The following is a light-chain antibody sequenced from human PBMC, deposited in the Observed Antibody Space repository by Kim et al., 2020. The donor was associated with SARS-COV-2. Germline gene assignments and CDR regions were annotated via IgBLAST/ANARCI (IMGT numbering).Light chain of an antibody. CDR1: TSNIGNNY. CDR2: YNN. V-gene: IGLV1-51*01. CDR3: ATWDSNLSVVI. Sequence: QSVLTQPPSVSAAPGQRVTISCSGTTSNIGNNYVSWYQQLPGTTPKLLIYYNNKRPSGIPDRFSGSQSGTSATLGITGLQTGDEADYYCATWDSNLSVVIFGGGTKVTVL. J-gene: IGLJ2*01.